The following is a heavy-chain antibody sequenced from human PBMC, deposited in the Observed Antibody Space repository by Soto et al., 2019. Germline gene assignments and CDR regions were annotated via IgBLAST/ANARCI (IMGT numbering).Heavy chain of an antibody. D-gene: IGHD2-15*01. J-gene: IGHJ4*02. CDR1: GETLNSNP. CDR2: IVPLSDRT. Sequence: QVQLVQSGAEVKKPGSSLKVSCKVFGETLNSNPIGWVRQAPGQGPEWVGGIVPLSDRTNYAQELQGRVTVPADGYTSTGYMELSNLKSDDTAVYYCGRKSWRDCHSGGGCFTIDVWGQGSLIPVSS. V-gene: IGHV1-69*01. CDR3: GRKSWRDCHSGGGCFTIDV.